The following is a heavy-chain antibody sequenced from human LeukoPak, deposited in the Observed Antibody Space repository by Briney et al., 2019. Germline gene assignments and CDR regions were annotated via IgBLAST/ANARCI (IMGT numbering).Heavy chain of an antibody. V-gene: IGHV1-18*04. D-gene: IGHD6-19*01. CDR2: ISPHNGNT. Sequence: GASVKVSCKASGYTFTGYYMHWVRQAPGQGLEWMGWISPHNGNTNYAQKLQGRVTMTTDTSTSTAYMELRSLRSDDTAVYYCARDPLESGWYIVVGPAEYFQHWGQGTLVTVSS. J-gene: IGHJ1*01. CDR3: ARDPLESGWYIVVGPAEYFQH. CDR1: GYTFTGYY.